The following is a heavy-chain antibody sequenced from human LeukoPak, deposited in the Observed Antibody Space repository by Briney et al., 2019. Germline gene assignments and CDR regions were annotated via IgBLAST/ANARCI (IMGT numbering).Heavy chain of an antibody. CDR2: IAVDRTT. CDR1: GFTVSSFE. J-gene: IGHJ6*03. Sequence: TGGSLRLTCAGSGFTVSSFEINWVRQAPGKGLEWVSFIAVDRTTFYADSVKGRFTLSRDNAKNSLYLQMNSLRAEDTAVYYCATSLSGWGTYHDLDVWGKGTTVTISS. D-gene: IGHD6-19*01. V-gene: IGHV3-48*03. CDR3: ATSLSGWGTYHDLDV.